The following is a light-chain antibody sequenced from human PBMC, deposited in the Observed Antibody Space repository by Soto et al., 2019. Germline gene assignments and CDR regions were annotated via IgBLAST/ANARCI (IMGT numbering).Light chain of an antibody. CDR2: DAS. V-gene: IGKV3-20*01. CDR3: QQYVNSPGRT. CDR1: QSVSNNY. J-gene: IGKJ1*01. Sequence: EIVLTQSPGTLSLSPGERATLSCRASQSVSNNYLAWYQQKPGQAPRLLIYDASSRATGTPDRFSGSGSGTDFTLTISRLEPEDFAVYYCQQYVNSPGRTFGQGTKVDIK.